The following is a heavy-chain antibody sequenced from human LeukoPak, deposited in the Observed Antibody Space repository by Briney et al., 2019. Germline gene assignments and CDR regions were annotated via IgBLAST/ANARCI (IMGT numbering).Heavy chain of an antibody. CDR2: IYYSGST. CDR3: ATGGYYYDSSGYSPMPFDY. Sequence: PSETLSLTCIVSGGSISSSSYYWGWIRQPPGKGLEWIGSIYYSGSTYYNPSLKSRVTISVDTSKNQFSLKLSSVTAADTAVYYCATGGYYYDSSGYSPMPFDYWGQGTLVTVSS. J-gene: IGHJ4*02. CDR1: GGSISSSSYY. V-gene: IGHV4-39*01. D-gene: IGHD3-22*01.